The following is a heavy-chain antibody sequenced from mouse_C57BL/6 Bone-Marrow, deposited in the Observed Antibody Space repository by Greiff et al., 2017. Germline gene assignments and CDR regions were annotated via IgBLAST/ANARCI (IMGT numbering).Heavy chain of an antibody. CDR1: GYTFTDYN. Sequence: VQLQQSGPELVKPGASVQIPCKASGYTFTDYNMDWVKQSHGKSLEWIGDINPNNGGTIYNQKFKGKATLTVDKASSTAYMELRSLTSEDTAVYYWARQTHYDAMDYWGQGTSVIVSS. CDR2: INPNNGGT. J-gene: IGHJ4*01. CDR3: ARQTHYDAMDY. V-gene: IGHV1-18*01.